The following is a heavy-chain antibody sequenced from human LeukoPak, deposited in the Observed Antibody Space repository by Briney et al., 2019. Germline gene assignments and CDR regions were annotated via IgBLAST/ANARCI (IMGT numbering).Heavy chain of an antibody. Sequence: KSSETLSLTCTVSGGSISSYYWSWIRQPPGKGLEWIGYIYYSGRTNYNPSLKSRVTISVDTSKNQFSLKLSSVTAADTAVYYCARRRSIMYDGNYFDYWGQGTLVTVSS. D-gene: IGHD2-8*01. J-gene: IGHJ4*02. V-gene: IGHV4-59*08. CDR2: IYYSGRT. CDR3: ARRRSIMYDGNYFDY. CDR1: GGSISSYY.